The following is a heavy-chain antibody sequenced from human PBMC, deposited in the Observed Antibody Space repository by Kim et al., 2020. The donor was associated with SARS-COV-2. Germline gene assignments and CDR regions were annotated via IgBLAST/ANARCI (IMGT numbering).Heavy chain of an antibody. CDR2: IFPGDSHT. CDR3: ARHASPPLYFDMDI. J-gene: IGHJ6*02. Sequence: GESLKISCKGSGYSFASYWIGWVRQMPGKGLEWMGIIFPGDSHTKYGPSFQGRVTIPADKSLSTVYLHWTSLKASDSAIYYCARHASPPLYFDMDIWGQGTAVTVSS. CDR1: GYSFASYW. V-gene: IGHV5-51*01.